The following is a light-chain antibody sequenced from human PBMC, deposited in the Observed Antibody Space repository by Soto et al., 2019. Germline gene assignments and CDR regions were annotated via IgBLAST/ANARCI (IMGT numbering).Light chain of an antibody. CDR3: CSYAGSRWV. V-gene: IGLV2-11*01. CDR1: SSDVGGYNY. Sequence: QSALTQPRSVSGSPGQSVTISCTGTSSDVGGYNYVSWYQQHPVKAPKLMIYDVNTRPSGVPDRFSGSKSGNTASLTISGLQAEDEADYYFCSYAGSRWVFGGGTKVTVL. J-gene: IGLJ3*02. CDR2: DVN.